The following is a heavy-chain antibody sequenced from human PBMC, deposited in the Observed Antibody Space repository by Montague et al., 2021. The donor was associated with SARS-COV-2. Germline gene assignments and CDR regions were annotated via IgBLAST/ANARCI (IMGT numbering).Heavy chain of an antibody. CDR3: AKEFGSGSINPNY. V-gene: IGHV4-59*01. CDR2: IYYYGNT. CDR1: GDSIKNYF. D-gene: IGHD3-10*01. Sequence: SETLSLTCTVSGDSIKNYFWSWIRQPPGKGLEWIGYIYYYGNTHYNSSLKSRATISIDTSRNLFSLQLRSVTTADTAVYFCAKEFGSGSINPNYWGQGVLVTVSS. J-gene: IGHJ4*02.